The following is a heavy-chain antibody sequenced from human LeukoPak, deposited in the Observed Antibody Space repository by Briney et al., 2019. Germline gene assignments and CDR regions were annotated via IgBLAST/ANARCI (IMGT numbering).Heavy chain of an antibody. CDR2: FDPEDGET. V-gene: IGHV1-24*01. D-gene: IGHD5-18*01. CDR3: ARDLDSYGFFDY. Sequence: ASVKVSCKVSGYTLTELSMHRVRQAPGKGLEWMGGFDPEDGETIYAQKFQGRVTMTEDTSTDTAYMELSSLRSEDTAVYYCARDLDSYGFFDYWGQGTLVTVSS. CDR1: GYTLTELS. J-gene: IGHJ4*02.